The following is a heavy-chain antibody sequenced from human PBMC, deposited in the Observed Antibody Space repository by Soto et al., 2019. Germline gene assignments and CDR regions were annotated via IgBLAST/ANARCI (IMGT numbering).Heavy chain of an antibody. V-gene: IGHV3-13*01. Sequence: GGSLRLSCAASGFTFSSYDMHWVRQATGKGLEWVSAIGTAGDTYYPGSVKGRFTISRENAKNSLYLQMNSLRAGDTAVYYCARAYRGSGTNYYMDVWGKGTTVTVSS. CDR3: ARAYRGSGTNYYMDV. CDR1: GFTFSSYD. J-gene: IGHJ6*03. D-gene: IGHD3-10*01. CDR2: IGTAGDT.